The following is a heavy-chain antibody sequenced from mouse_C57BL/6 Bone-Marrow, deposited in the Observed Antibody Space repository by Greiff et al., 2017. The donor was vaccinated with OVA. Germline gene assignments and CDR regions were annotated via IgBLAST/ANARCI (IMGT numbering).Heavy chain of an antibody. CDR3: ARDDGYYFAY. V-gene: IGHV1-50*01. CDR1: GYTFTSYW. J-gene: IGHJ3*01. CDR2: IDPSDSHT. D-gene: IGHD2-3*01. Sequence: QVQLKQPGAELVKPGASVKLSCKASGYTFTSYWMQWVKQRPGQGLEWIGEIDPSDSHTNYNQKFKGKATLTVDTSSSTAYMQLSSLTSEDSAVYYCARDDGYYFAYWGQGTLVTVSA.